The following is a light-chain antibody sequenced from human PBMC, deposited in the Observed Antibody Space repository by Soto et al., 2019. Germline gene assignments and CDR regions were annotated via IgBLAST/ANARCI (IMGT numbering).Light chain of an antibody. CDR2: GAS. J-gene: IGKJ1*01. CDR3: QHYGTSPQT. CDR1: QSVGSSY. Sequence: EIVLTQSPGTLSLSPGERATLSCRASQSVGSSYLAWYQQKPGQAPRLLIYGASSRATGIPDRFSGSGSGTDFTLTISRLEPEDFAVCYCQHYGTSPQTFGQGTKVEIK. V-gene: IGKV3-20*01.